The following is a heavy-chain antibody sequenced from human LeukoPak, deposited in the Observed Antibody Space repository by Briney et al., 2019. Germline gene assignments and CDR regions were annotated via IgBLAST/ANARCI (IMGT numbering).Heavy chain of an antibody. CDR1: GYTFSIYG. CDR2: ISAYNGYT. V-gene: IGHV1-18*01. J-gene: IGHJ4*02. CDR3: AGDGKGRYDFRENDY. D-gene: IGHD3-3*01. Sequence: GASVKVSCKASGYTFSIYGITWVRQAPGQGLEWMGWISAYNGYTNYAQKFQGRVTMTTDTSTNTAYMELRSLGSDDTAIYYCAGDGKGRYDFRENDYWGQGTLVTVSS.